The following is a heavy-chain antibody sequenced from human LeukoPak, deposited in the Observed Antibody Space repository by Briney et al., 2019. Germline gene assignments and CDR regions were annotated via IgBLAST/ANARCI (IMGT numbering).Heavy chain of an antibody. V-gene: IGHV3-23*01. D-gene: IGHD3-16*02. CDR1: GFTFSSYA. CDR3: AKKRRLGELSSHPNPYYFDY. CDR2: ISGSGGST. Sequence: GGSLRLSCAASGFTFSSYAMSWVRQAPGKGLEWVSAISGSGGSTYYADSVKGRFTISRDNSKNTLYLQMNSLRAEDTAVYYCAKKRRLGELSSHPNPYYFDYWGQGTLVTVSS. J-gene: IGHJ4*02.